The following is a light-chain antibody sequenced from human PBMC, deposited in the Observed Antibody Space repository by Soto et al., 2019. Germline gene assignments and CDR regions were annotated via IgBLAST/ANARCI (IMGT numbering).Light chain of an antibody. Sequence: EIVLTQSPGTLSLSPGEIATLSCRASQSVSSTYVAWYQQRPGQAPRLLFYGASSRATGIPDRFSGSGSGTDFTLTINRLEPEDFALYDCQQYGDSPRLSFGGGRKVEIK. CDR1: QSVSSTY. CDR2: GAS. CDR3: QQYGDSPRLS. J-gene: IGKJ4*01. V-gene: IGKV3-20*01.